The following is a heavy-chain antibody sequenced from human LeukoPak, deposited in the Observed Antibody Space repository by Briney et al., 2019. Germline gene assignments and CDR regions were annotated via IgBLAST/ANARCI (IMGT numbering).Heavy chain of an antibody. CDR2: ISYDGSNK. Sequence: GGSLRLSCAASGFTFSDYYMSWIRQAPGKGLEWVAVISYDGSNKYYADSVKGPFTISRDNSKNTLYLQMNSLRAEDTAVYYCARTMTTVTTTFDYWGQGTLVTVSS. CDR3: ARTMTTVTTTFDY. CDR1: GFTFSDYY. J-gene: IGHJ4*02. V-gene: IGHV3-30-3*01. D-gene: IGHD4-17*01.